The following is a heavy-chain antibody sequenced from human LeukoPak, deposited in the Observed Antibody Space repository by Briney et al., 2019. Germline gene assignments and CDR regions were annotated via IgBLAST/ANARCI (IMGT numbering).Heavy chain of an antibody. D-gene: IGHD2-15*01. J-gene: IGHJ3*02. V-gene: IGHV1-58*01. CDR2: IVVGSGNT. Sequence: SVKVSCKASGFTFTSSAVQWVRQARGQRLEWIGWIVVGSGNTNYAQKFQERVTITRDMSTSTAYMELSSLRSEDTAVYYCAADRGWGCSGGSCYPNAFDIWGQGTMVTVSS. CDR3: AADRGWGCSGGSCYPNAFDI. CDR1: GFTFTSSA.